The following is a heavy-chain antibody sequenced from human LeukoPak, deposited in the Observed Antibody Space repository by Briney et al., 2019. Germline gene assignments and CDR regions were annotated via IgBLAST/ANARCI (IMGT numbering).Heavy chain of an antibody. V-gene: IGHV3-64*01. D-gene: IGHD6-19*01. Sequence: PGGSLRLSCAASGFTFSSYAMHWVRQAPGKGLEYVSAISSNGGTTYYANSVKGRFTISRDNSENTLHLQMGSLRAEDMAVYYCVRVAVAGSDSFYWFDAWGQGTLVTVSS. CDR2: ISSNGGTT. CDR1: GFTFSSYA. J-gene: IGHJ5*02. CDR3: VRVAVAGSDSFYWFDA.